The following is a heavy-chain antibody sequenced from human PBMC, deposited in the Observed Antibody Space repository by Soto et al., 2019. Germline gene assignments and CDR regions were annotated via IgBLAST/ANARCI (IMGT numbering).Heavy chain of an antibody. Sequence: ASVKVSCKASGGTFSSYAISWVRQAPGQGLEWMGGIIPIFGTANYAQKFQGRVTITADESTSTAYMELSSLRSEDTAVYYCAMGYCISTSCSNYYYYGMDVWGQGTTVTVSS. CDR1: GGTFSSYA. D-gene: IGHD2-2*01. CDR3: AMGYCISTSCSNYYYYGMDV. CDR2: IIPIFGTA. J-gene: IGHJ6*02. V-gene: IGHV1-69*13.